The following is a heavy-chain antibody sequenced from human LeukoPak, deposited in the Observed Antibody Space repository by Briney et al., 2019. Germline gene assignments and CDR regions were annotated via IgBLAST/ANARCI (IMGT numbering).Heavy chain of an antibody. Sequence: SETLSLTCTVSGGSISSYYWSWIRQPPGKGLEWIGYIYYSGSTNYNPSLKSRVTISVDTSKNQFSLKLSSVTAADTAVYYCARSRPYGDYDYYYYYGMDVWGQGTTVTVS. J-gene: IGHJ6*02. V-gene: IGHV4-59*01. CDR3: ARSRPYGDYDYYYYYGMDV. CDR1: GGSISSYY. CDR2: IYYSGST. D-gene: IGHD4-17*01.